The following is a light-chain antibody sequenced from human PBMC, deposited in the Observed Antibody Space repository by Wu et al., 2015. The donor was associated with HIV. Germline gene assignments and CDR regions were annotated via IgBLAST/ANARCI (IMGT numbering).Light chain of an antibody. V-gene: IGKV3-11*01. Sequence: IVLTQSPATLSLSPGERATLSRRASQSVSSYLGWYQQRPGQAPRLLIYDASNRATGTPDRFRGSGSGTDFTLTISSLEAEDFAVYYCQQRRNWPPTFGGGTKVEIK. CDR3: QQRRNWPPT. CDR1: QSVSSY. J-gene: IGKJ4*01. CDR2: DAS.